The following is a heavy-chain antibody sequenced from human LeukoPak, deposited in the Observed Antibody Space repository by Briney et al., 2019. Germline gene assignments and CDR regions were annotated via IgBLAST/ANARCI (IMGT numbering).Heavy chain of an antibody. Sequence: GGSLRLSSAASGFTFSSYWMSWVRQAPGKGLKWVANIKQDGSEKYYVDSVKGRFTISRDNAKNSLYLQMNSLRAEDTAVYYCARDNIIAAAGSDYYYYYSMDVWGQGTTVTVSS. D-gene: IGHD6-13*01. V-gene: IGHV3-7*01. CDR2: IKQDGSEK. CDR1: GFTFSSYW. J-gene: IGHJ6*02. CDR3: ARDNIIAAAGSDYYYYYSMDV.